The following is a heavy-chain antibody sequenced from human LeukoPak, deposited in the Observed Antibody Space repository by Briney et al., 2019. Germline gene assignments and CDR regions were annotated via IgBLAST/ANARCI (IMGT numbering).Heavy chain of an antibody. D-gene: IGHD6-19*01. CDR1: GFTFSSFG. V-gene: IGHV3-74*01. CDR3: ANYNSGWS. Sequence: GGSLRLSCAASGFTFSSFGMHWVRQAPGKGLVSVSRISGNGGSTTCADAVRGRFTISRDNAKNTLYLQMNSLRAEDTAVYYCANYNSGWSWGQGTLVTVSS. CDR2: ISGNGGST. J-gene: IGHJ5*02.